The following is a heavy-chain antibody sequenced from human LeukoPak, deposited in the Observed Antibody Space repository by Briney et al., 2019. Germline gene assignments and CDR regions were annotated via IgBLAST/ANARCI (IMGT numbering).Heavy chain of an antibody. CDR3: ARDSGTTGEVKFDP. CDR2: IYISGST. D-gene: IGHD3-10*01. Sequence: SETLSLTCIVSGGSISSYYWSWIRQPAGKGLEWIGRIYISGSTDYNPSLKSRVTMSVDTSKNQFSLKLSSVTAADTAVYYCARDSGTTGEVKFDPWGQGTLVTVSS. V-gene: IGHV4-4*07. CDR1: GGSISSYY. J-gene: IGHJ5*02.